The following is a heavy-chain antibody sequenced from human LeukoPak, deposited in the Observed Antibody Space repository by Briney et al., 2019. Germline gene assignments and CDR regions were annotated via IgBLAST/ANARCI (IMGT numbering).Heavy chain of an antibody. CDR3: ARDGRRYYGSGSYFLDWIDP. D-gene: IGHD3-10*01. CDR1: GFNFDDYG. CDR2: INWNGRAI. J-gene: IGHJ5*02. V-gene: IGHV3-20*04. Sequence: GGSLRLSCAVSGFNFDDYGMSWVRQAPGKGLEWVSGINWNGRAIGYADSVKGRFTISRDNAKSSLYLEMSTLRAEDTALYYCARDGRRYYGSGSYFLDWIDPWGEGTLVIVSS.